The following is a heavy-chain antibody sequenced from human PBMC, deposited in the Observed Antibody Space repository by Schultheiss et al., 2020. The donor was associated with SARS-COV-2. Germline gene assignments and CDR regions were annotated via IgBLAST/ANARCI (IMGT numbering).Heavy chain of an antibody. J-gene: IGHJ4*02. CDR2: ISAYNGNT. V-gene: IGHV1-18*01. CDR3: ASRVTYCSSTSCRRGVDY. CDR1: GYTFTSYG. D-gene: IGHD2-2*01. Sequence: ASVKVSCKASGYTFTSYGISWVRQAPGQGLEWMGWISAYNGNTNYAQKLQGRVTMTTDTSTSTAYMELRSLRSDDTAVYYCASRVTYCSSTSCRRGVDYWGQGTLVTVSS.